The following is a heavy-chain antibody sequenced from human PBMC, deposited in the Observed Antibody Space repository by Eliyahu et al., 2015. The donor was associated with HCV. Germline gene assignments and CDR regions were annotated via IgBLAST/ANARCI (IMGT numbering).Heavy chain of an antibody. D-gene: IGHD6-19*01. V-gene: IGHV3-23*01. Sequence: FTISRDNSRNTLYLQMNGLRAEDTAVYYCARAGQWLADFDYWGHGTLVTVSS. CDR3: ARAGQWLADFDY. J-gene: IGHJ4*01.